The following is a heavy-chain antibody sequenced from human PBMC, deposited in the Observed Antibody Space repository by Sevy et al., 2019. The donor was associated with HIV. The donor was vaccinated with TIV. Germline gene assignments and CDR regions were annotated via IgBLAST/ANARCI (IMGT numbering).Heavy chain of an antibody. Sequence: GGSLRLSCAASGFTFSSYEMNWVRQAPGKGLEWVSYISSSGSTIYYADSVKGRFTISRDNSKNTLYLEMNSLRAEDTAVYYCARDVAAAGTTAFDVWGQGTMVTVSS. CDR3: ARDVAAAGTTAFDV. CDR1: GFTFSSYE. D-gene: IGHD6-13*01. J-gene: IGHJ3*01. V-gene: IGHV3-48*03. CDR2: ISSSGSTI.